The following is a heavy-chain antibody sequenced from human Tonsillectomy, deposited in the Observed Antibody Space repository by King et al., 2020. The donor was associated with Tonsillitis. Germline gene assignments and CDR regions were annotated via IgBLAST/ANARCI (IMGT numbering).Heavy chain of an antibody. CDR3: ARGHSTSVTINFDY. V-gene: IGHV4-34*01. J-gene: IGHJ4*02. CDR1: GGSFSVYY. Sequence: VQLQQWGAEVLKSSETLSLTCAVYGGSFSVYYWSWIRQPPGKGLEWIGEINHSGSTNYNPSLKSRVTISVDTSKNQFSLELTSVTAGDTAVYYCARGHSTSVTINFDYWGQGSLVTVSS. CDR2: INHSGST. D-gene: IGHD4-17*01.